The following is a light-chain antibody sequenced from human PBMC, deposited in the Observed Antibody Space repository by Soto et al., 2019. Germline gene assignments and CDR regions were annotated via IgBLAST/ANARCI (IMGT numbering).Light chain of an antibody. CDR3: GSYAGSYTYV. J-gene: IGLJ1*01. V-gene: IGLV2-14*03. Sequence: QSALTQPASVSGSPGQSITISCTGTISNVGSYNCVSWYQQYPGKAPKLMIYDVSTRPSGVSDRFSGSKSGNTASLTISGLRAEDEADYYCGSYAGSYTYVFGTGTKVTVL. CDR1: ISNVGSYNC. CDR2: DVS.